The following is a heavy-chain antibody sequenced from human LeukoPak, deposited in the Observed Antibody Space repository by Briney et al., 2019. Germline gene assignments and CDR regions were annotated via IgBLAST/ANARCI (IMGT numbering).Heavy chain of an antibody. D-gene: IGHD1-7*01. J-gene: IGHJ6*03. CDR3: AKRRGLELLYYYYMDV. V-gene: IGHV3-23*01. Sequence: GGSLRLSCAASGFTFSNYALSWVRQAPGKGLELFSAISGSGGSTYYADSVKGRFTISRDNSKNTLYLQMNSLRAEDTAVYYCAKRRGLELLYYYYMDVWGKGTTVTVSS. CDR1: GFTFSNYA. CDR2: ISGSGGST.